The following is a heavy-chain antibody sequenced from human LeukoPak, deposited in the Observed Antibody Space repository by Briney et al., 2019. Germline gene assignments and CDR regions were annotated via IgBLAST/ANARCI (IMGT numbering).Heavy chain of an antibody. CDR3: ARRTAAMWFDP. Sequence: SQTLSLTCTVSGGSISSGGYYWSWIRQHPGKGLEWIGYIYHSGSTYYNPSLKSRLTISVDTSKNQFSLKLSSVTAADTAVYYCARRTAAMWFDPWGQGTLVTVSS. D-gene: IGHD2-2*01. J-gene: IGHJ5*02. V-gene: IGHV4-31*03. CDR2: IYHSGST. CDR1: GGSISSGGYY.